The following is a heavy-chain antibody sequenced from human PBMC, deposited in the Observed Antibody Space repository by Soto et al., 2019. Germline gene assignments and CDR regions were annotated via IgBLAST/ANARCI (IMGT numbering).Heavy chain of an antibody. CDR1: GFTVSNNY. CDR2: IYSGGYT. V-gene: IGHV3-53*01. Sequence: EVQLVESGGGLIQPGGSLRLSCAVSGFTVSNNYMSWVRQAPGKGLEGVSVIYSGGYTAYGDSVKGRFTISRDNSKNTLYLQMNTRGAAPPALFYWGTRPGGGGYWGQGTLVTVSS. J-gene: IGHJ4*02. CDR3: GTRPGGGGY. D-gene: IGHD3-10*01.